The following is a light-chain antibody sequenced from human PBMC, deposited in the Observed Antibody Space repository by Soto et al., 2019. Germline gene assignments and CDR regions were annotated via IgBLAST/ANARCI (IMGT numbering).Light chain of an antibody. Sequence: QSALTQPASVSGSPGQSITISCTGTSSDVGSYNLVSWYQQHPGNAPKLMIYEGTKRPSGISNRFSGSKSGNTASLTISGLQAEDEADYYCCSYAGSSTFVIFGGGTKLTVL. CDR2: EGT. V-gene: IGLV2-23*03. J-gene: IGLJ2*01. CDR3: CSYAGSSTFVI. CDR1: SSDVGSYNL.